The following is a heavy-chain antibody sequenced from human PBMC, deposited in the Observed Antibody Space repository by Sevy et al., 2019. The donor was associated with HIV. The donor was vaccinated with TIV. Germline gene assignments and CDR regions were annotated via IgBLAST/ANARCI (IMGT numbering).Heavy chain of an antibody. Sequence: GGSLRLSCSASGFNVSGVHMTWVRQASGKGLEWVSVIYDGGSTYYADAVKGRFIISRDNSKNTLYLQMNSLRVEDTAVYYCARWYFKMDVWGQGPTVTVSS. CDR2: IYDGGST. V-gene: IGHV3-53*01. D-gene: IGHD6-13*01. CDR1: GFNVSGVH. J-gene: IGHJ6*02. CDR3: ARWYFKMDV.